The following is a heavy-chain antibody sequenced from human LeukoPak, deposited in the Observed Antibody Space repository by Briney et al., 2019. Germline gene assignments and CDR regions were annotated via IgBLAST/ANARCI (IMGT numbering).Heavy chain of an antibody. Sequence: PSETLSLTCTVSGGSISSYYWSWIRQPPGKGLEWIGYIYYSGSTNYNPSLKSRVTISVDTSKNQFSLKLSSVTAADTAVYYCARLIAAAGGDYWGQGTLVTVSS. CDR1: GGSISSYY. D-gene: IGHD6-13*01. CDR3: ARLIAAAGGDY. CDR2: IYYSGST. V-gene: IGHV4-59*08. J-gene: IGHJ4*02.